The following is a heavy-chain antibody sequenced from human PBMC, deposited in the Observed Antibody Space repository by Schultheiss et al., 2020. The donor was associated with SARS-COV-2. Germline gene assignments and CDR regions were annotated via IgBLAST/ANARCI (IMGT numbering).Heavy chain of an antibody. Sequence: GESLKISCAASGFTFSGSAMHWVRQAPGKGLEWVAVIWYDGSNKYYADSVKGRFTISRDNAKNTLYLQMNSLRAEDTAVYYCIRDLAGAHDLWGRGTLVTVSS. V-gene: IGHV3-33*08. CDR2: IWYDGSNK. CDR3: IRDLAGAHDL. CDR1: GFTFSGSA. J-gene: IGHJ2*01.